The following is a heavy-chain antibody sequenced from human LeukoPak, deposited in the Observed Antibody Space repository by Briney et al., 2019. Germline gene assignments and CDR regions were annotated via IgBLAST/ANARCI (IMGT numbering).Heavy chain of an antibody. Sequence: SETLSLTCAVSGGSISSGGYSWSWIRQPTGKGLEWIGYIYHSGSTYYNPSLKSRVTISVDRSKNQFSLKLSSVTAADTAVYYCARGRSNWGYFDYWGQGTLVTVSS. V-gene: IGHV4-30-2*01. D-gene: IGHD7-27*01. CDR3: ARGRSNWGYFDY. CDR1: GGSISSGGYS. CDR2: IYHSGST. J-gene: IGHJ4*02.